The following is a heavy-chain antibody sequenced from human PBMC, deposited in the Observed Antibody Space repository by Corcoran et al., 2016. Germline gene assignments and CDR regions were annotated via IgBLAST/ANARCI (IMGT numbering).Heavy chain of an antibody. CDR2: VYYSGTA. D-gene: IGHD4-17*01. J-gene: IGHJ5*02. V-gene: IGHV4-39*01. CDR3: ARASYAYDSWFDP. Sequence: QLRLHESGPGLVKPSETLSLTCTVSGASIRSGLYYWAWIRQPPGKGLEWIGSVYYSGTAYYNPSLRGRVTVSVDTATNQFSLTLNSVTAADTAVFYCARASYAYDSWFDPWGQGALVTVSS. CDR1: GASIRSGLYY.